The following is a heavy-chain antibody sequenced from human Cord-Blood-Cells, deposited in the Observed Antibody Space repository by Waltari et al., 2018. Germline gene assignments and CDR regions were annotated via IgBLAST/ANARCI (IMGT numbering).Heavy chain of an antibody. J-gene: IGHJ4*02. Sequence: QVQLVQSGAEVKKPGASVKVSCKASGYPFTGYYMPWVRQAPGQGLEWMGWINPNSGGTNYAQKFQGRVTMTRDTSISTAYMELSRLRSDDTAVYYCARLNGSGSYYYFDYWGQGTLVTVSS. CDR1: GYPFTGYY. CDR2: INPNSGGT. V-gene: IGHV1-2*02. D-gene: IGHD3-10*01. CDR3: ARLNGSGSYYYFDY.